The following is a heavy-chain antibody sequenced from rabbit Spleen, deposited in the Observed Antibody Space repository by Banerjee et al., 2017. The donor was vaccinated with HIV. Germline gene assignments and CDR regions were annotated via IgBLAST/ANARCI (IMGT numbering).Heavy chain of an antibody. V-gene: IGHV1S40*01. CDR3: ARDSGTSFSSYGMDL. J-gene: IGHJ6*01. CDR1: GFSVSSDYY. CDR2: IYTGSRGSI. D-gene: IGHD8-1*01. Sequence: QSLEESGGELVKPGASLTLTCTASGFSVSSDYYMCWVRQAPGKGLEWIACIYTGSRGSIYYASWAKGRFTITKTSSTTVTLQVTSLTAADTATYFCARDSGTSFSSYGMDLWGQGTLVTVS.